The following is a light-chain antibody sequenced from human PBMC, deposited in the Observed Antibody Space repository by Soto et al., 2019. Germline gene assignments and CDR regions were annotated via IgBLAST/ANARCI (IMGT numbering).Light chain of an antibody. V-gene: IGKV1-8*01. CDR1: QGISSY. CDR3: QQYYSYPL. J-gene: IGKJ3*01. Sequence: AIRMTQSPSSFSASTLDRVTITCRASQGISSYLAWYQQKPGKAPKLLIYAASTLQSGVPSRFSGSGSGTDFTLTISCLQSEDFATYYCQQYYSYPLFGPGTKVDIK. CDR2: AAS.